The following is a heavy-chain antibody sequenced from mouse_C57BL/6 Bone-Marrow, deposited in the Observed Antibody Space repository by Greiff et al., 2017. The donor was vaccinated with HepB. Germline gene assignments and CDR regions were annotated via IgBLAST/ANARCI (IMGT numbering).Heavy chain of an antibody. D-gene: IGHD6-1*01. V-gene: IGHV1-61*01. Sequence: QVQLQQPGAELVRPGSSVKLSCKASGYPFTSYWMDWVKQRPGQGLEWIGNIYPSDSETHYNQKFKDKATLTVDKSSSTAYMQLSSLTSEDSAVYYSVQGAMDYWGQGTSVTVSS. J-gene: IGHJ4*01. CDR3: VQGAMDY. CDR2: IYPSDSET. CDR1: GYPFTSYW.